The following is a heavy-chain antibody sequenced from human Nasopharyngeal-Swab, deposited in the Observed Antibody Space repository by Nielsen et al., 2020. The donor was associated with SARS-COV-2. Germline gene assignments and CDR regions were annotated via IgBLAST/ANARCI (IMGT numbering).Heavy chain of an antibody. V-gene: IGHV3-23*01. CDR2: ITVSRDAT. D-gene: IGHD7-27*01. CDR1: GLAFNSYV. J-gene: IGHJ4*02. CDR3: APDPNWGLGY. Sequence: GGSVSLDWAASGLAFNSYVMIWVRPAPGEGLEWVSYITVSRDATNYAESVKGRFTSSRDNSKNLLYLQMNSLRVYDTATYYCAPDPNWGLGYWGRGTLVTVSS.